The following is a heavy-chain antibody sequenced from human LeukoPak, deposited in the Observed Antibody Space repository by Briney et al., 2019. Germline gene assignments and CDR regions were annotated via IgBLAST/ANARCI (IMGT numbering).Heavy chain of an antibody. Sequence: GGSLRLSCAASAFSFRNSYMTWVCQGPGKGLEWVSAIYASGSAYYADCVKGRFTISTDNSKNTLYLQMDNLRAEDTAIYYCATGTRWLPSWGQGTLVTVSS. CDR3: ATGTRWLPS. J-gene: IGHJ5*02. CDR2: IYASGSA. V-gene: IGHV3-53*01. CDR1: AFSFRNSY. D-gene: IGHD5-24*01.